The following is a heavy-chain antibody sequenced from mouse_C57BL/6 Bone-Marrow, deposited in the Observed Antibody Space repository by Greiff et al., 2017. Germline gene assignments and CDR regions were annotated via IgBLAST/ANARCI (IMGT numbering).Heavy chain of an antibody. CDR3: TSINYYGSSSGY. V-gene: IGHV1-15*01. D-gene: IGHD1-1*01. J-gene: IGHJ2*01. CDR1: GYTFTDYE. CDR2: IDPETGGT. Sequence: QVQLKQSGAELVRPGASVKLSCKASGYTFTDYEMHWVKQTPVHGLEWIGAIDPETGGTAYNPQFKGKAILTADKSSSTAYLKLRSLTSEDSAVYYCTSINYYGSSSGYWGQGTTLTVSS.